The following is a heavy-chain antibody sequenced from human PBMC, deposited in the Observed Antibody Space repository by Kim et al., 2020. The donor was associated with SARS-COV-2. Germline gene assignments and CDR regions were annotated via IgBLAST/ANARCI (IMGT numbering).Heavy chain of an antibody. CDR1: GFTFSSYS. Sequence: GGSLRLSCAASGFTFSSYSMNWVRQAPGKGLEWVSSISSSSSYIYYADSVKGRFTISRDNAKNSLYLQMNSLRAEDTAVYYCARDESSGYYAPGWVCFDLWGRGTLVTVSS. D-gene: IGHD3-22*01. J-gene: IGHJ2*01. CDR2: ISSSSSYI. CDR3: ARDESSGYYAPGWVCFDL. V-gene: IGHV3-21*01.